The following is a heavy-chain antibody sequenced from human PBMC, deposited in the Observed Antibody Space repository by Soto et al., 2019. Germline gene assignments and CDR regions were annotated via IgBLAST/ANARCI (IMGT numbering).Heavy chain of an antibody. Sequence: QLQLQESGPGLVKPSETLSLTCTVSGGSISSSSYYWGWIRQPPGKGLEWIGSIYYSGSTYYNPSLKRRVTISVDTSKNQLSLKLTSVTAEDTAVYYCASDPLPPAAMDPYWGQGTLVTVSS. CDR2: IYYSGST. CDR1: GGSISSSSYY. V-gene: IGHV4-39*01. J-gene: IGHJ4*02. D-gene: IGHD5-18*01. CDR3: ASDPLPPAAMDPY.